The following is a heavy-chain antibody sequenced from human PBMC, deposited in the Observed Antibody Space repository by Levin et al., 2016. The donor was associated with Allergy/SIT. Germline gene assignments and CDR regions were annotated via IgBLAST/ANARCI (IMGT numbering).Heavy chain of an antibody. CDR2: IYYSGST. CDR1: GGSISSSSYY. V-gene: IGHV4-39*01. D-gene: IGHD6-19*01. CDR3: ARHQGQWRVTYFDY. J-gene: IGHJ4*02. Sequence: SETLSLTCTVSGGSISSSSYYWGWIRQPPGKGLEWIGSIYYSGSTYYNPSLKSRVTISVDTSKNQFSLKLSSVTAADTAVYYCARHQGQWRVTYFDYWGQGTLVTVSS.